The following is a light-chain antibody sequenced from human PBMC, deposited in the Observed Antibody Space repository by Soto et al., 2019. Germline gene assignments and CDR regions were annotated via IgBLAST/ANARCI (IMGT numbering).Light chain of an antibody. CDR1: QNIHYW. J-gene: IGKJ1*01. CDR3: QQYHSYST. CDR2: DAS. Sequence: DIQMTQSPSTLSASVGDRVTMTCRASQNIHYWLAWYQQKPGKAPRLLIYDASSLKSGVPSRFSGSGSGTEFTLAISSLQPDDFATYYCQQYHSYSTFGQGTNVEIK. V-gene: IGKV1-5*01.